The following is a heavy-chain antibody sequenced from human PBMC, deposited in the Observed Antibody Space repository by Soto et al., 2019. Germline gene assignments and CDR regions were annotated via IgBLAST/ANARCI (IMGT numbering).Heavy chain of an antibody. J-gene: IGHJ2*01. V-gene: IGHV3-23*01. CDR2: IGITGGDT. Sequence: EVQLLESGGGLVQPGGSLRLSCAASGFTFSIYPMSWVRQSPEKGLEWVSTIGITGGDTYYADPVRGRSTISRDDSKNTLYLQRSSLRAEESAVYYCAKGRVDSGRGYFDLWGRGTLVTVSS. D-gene: IGHD6-25*01. CDR3: AKGRVDSGRGYFDL. CDR1: GFTFSIYP.